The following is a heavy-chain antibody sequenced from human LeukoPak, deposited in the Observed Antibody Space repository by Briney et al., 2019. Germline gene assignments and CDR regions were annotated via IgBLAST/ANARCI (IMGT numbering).Heavy chain of an antibody. CDR3: ARDTYYYDSSGNSYYGMDV. D-gene: IGHD3-22*01. J-gene: IGHJ6*02. V-gene: IGHV4-31*03. CDR2: IYYSGST. Sequence: KSSETLSLTCTVSGGSISSGGYYWSWIRQHPGKGLEWIGYIYYSGSTYYNPSLKSRVTLSVDTSKNQFSLKLSSVTAADTAVYYCARDTYYYDSSGNSYYGMDVWGQGTTVTVSS. CDR1: GGSISSGGYY.